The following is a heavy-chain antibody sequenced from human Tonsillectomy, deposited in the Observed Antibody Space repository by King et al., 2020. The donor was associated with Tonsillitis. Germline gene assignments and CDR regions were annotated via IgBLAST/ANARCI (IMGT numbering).Heavy chain of an antibody. D-gene: IGHD3-16*01. Sequence: DVQLVESGGGLVHPGESLRLSCAASGFMFDDCAMHWVRQAPGKGLEWVSGINWSGGSIGYTDSVKGRFTISRDNAKNSLYLQMNSLRAEDTALYYCAKGIFGMITPFDYWGQGTLVTVSS. J-gene: IGHJ4*02. V-gene: IGHV3-9*01. CDR3: AKGIFGMITPFDY. CDR1: GFMFDDCA. CDR2: INWSGGSI.